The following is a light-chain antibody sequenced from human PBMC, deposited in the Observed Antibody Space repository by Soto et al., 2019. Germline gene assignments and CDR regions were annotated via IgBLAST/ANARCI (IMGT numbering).Light chain of an antibody. J-gene: IGLJ2*01. Sequence: QSALTQPPSASGSPGQPVTISCTGTSSDVGGYNFVSWYQQHPGKAPKLMIYEVSERPSGVPDRCSGSKSGNTASLTVSGLQAEDEADYYCSSYAGSNIVVFGGGTKLTVL. V-gene: IGLV2-8*01. CDR3: SSYAGSNIVV. CDR2: EVS. CDR1: SSDVGGYNF.